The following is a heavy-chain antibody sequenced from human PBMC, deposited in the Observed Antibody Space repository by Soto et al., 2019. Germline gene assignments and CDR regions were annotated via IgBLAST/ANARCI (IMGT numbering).Heavy chain of an antibody. V-gene: IGHV4-30-2*01. CDR2: IYHSGST. Sequence: PSETLSLTCAVSGGSISSGGYSWNWTRQPPGKGLEWIGNIYHSGSTYYNASLKSRVTISVDRSKNQFSLKLSSVTAADTAVYYCGRGDYANAFDIWGQGTMVTVS. CDR3: GRGDYANAFDI. D-gene: IGHD4-17*01. J-gene: IGHJ3*02. CDR1: GGSISSGGYS.